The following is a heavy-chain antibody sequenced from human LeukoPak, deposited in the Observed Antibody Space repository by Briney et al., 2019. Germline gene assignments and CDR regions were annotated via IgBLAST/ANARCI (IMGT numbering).Heavy chain of an antibody. J-gene: IGHJ1*01. CDR3: AKAAATFQH. Sequence: PSETLSLTCTVSGVSISSSSYYWGWIRQPPGKGLEWIGSIYYSGSTYYNPSLKSRVTISVDTSKNQLSLKLSSVTAADTAMYYCAKAAATFQHWGQGTLVTVSS. V-gene: IGHV4-39*07. CDR2: IYYSGST. CDR1: GVSISSSSYY. D-gene: IGHD6-13*01.